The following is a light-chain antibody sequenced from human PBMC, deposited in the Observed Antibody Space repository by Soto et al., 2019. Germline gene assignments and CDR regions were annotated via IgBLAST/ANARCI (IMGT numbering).Light chain of an antibody. CDR2: EVS. V-gene: IGLV2-14*01. CDR3: SSYTRSATVV. CDR1: SSDVGDYNY. J-gene: IGLJ2*01. Sequence: QSALTQPASVSGSPGQSITISCTGTSSDVGDYNYVSWYQQHPGKAPKLMIYEVSNRPSGVSNRFSGSKSGNTASLTISGLQAEDEADYYCSSYTRSATVVFGGGTQLTVL.